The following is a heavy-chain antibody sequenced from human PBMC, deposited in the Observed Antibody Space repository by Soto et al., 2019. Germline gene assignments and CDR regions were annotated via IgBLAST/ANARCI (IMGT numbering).Heavy chain of an antibody. CDR1: GGSFSGYY. Sequence: QVQLQQWGAGLLKPSETLSLTCAVYGGSFSGYYWSWIRQPPGKGLEWIGEINHSGSTNYNPSLKSRVTISVDTSKNQFSLKLSSVTAADTAVYYCARDKLRYFDRTWFDPWGQGTLVTVSS. CDR3: ARDKLRYFDRTWFDP. V-gene: IGHV4-34*01. D-gene: IGHD3-9*01. CDR2: INHSGST. J-gene: IGHJ5*02.